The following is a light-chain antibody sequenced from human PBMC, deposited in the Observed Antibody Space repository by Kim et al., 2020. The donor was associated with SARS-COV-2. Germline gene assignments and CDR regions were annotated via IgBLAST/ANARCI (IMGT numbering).Light chain of an antibody. Sequence: SYELTQPPSVSVSPGQTASITCSGDKLGDKYACWYQQKPGQSPVLVIYQDSKRPSGFPERFSGSNSGNTATLTISGTQAMDEADYYCQAWDSSTGGVFGGGTKVTVL. CDR1: KLGDKY. J-gene: IGLJ2*01. CDR2: QDS. CDR3: QAWDSSTGGV. V-gene: IGLV3-1*01.